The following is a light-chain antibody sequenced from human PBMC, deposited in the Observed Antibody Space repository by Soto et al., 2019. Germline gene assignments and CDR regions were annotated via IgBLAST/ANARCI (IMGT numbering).Light chain of an antibody. V-gene: IGKV3-15*01. Sequence: EMAVTQSPATLSVSPGERATLSCRASQSVASNLAWYQQKPGQTPRLLIYAASTRATGIPARFSGSGSGTDFKLTITSLQSEDFAVYYCQQYYHWPRTFGQGTKVEIK. CDR1: QSVASN. CDR2: AAS. CDR3: QQYYHWPRT. J-gene: IGKJ1*01.